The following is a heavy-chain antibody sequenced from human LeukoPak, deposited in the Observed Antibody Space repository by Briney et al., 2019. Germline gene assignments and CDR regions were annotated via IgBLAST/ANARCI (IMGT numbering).Heavy chain of an antibody. CDR2: INPNTGGT. V-gene: IGHV1-2*02. J-gene: IGHJ6*03. D-gene: IGHD2-2*01. Sequence: ASVKVSCKASGYTFTGYYMNWGRQAPGQGLEWMGWINPNTGGTNYAQKFQGRVTMTRDTSISTAYMELSRLTSDDTAVYYCARWNIVVVPTARDYYYYMDVWGKGTTVTISS. CDR3: ARWNIVVVPTARDYYYYMDV. CDR1: GYTFTGYY.